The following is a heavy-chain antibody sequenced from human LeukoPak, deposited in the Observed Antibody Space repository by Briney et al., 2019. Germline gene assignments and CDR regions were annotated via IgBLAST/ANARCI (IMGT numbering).Heavy chain of an antibody. CDR1: GFTFSSYW. J-gene: IGHJ3*02. CDR2: IKQDGSEK. CDR3: ARDETTVXSDAFDI. V-gene: IGHV3-7*01. Sequence: PGGSLRLSCAASGFTFSSYWMSWVRQAPGKGLEWVANIKQDGSEKYYVDSVKGRFTISRDNAKNSLYLQMNSLRAEDTAVYYCARDETTVXSDAFDIWGXGXMXXVS. D-gene: IGHD4-23*01.